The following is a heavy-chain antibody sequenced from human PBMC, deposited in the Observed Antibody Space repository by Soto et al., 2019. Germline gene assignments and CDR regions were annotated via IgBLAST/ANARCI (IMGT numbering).Heavy chain of an antibody. Sequence: QVQLVQSGAEVKKPGSSVKVSCKASGGTFSRYSFTRVRQAPGHGLEWMGRIIPVFGIASYAQKFQGRVTITADKSTSTAYMELSSLRSEDTAVYYCAREDRDRETGLVPAAIDGMDVWGQGTTVTVSS. CDR1: GGTFSRYS. V-gene: IGHV1-69*08. CDR3: AREDRDRETGLVPAAIDGMDV. CDR2: IIPVFGIA. D-gene: IGHD2-2*01. J-gene: IGHJ6*02.